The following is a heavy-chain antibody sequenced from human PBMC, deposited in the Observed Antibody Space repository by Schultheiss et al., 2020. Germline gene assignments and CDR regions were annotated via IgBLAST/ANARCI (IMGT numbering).Heavy chain of an antibody. CDR1: GFTFSSYS. D-gene: IGHD4-17*01. CDR3: TTAFHGDYVVY. Sequence: WGSLRLSCAASGFTFSSYSMNWVRQAPGKGLEWVAVISYDGSNKYYADSVKGRFTISRDNSKNTLYLQMNSLKTEDTAVYYCTTAFHGDYVVYWGQGTLVTVSS. J-gene: IGHJ4*02. V-gene: IGHV3-30*03. CDR2: ISYDGSNK.